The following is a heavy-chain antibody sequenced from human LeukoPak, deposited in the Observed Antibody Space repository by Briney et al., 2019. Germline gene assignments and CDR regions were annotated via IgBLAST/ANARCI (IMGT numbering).Heavy chain of an antibody. CDR1: GFTFSSYW. V-gene: IGHV3-7*03. CDR2: IKQDGSEK. D-gene: IGHD6-19*01. J-gene: IGHJ4*02. Sequence: GGSLRLSCAASGFTFSSYWMSWVRQAPGKGLEWVANIKQDGSEKYYVDSVKGRFTISRDNAKNSLYLQMNSLRAEDTAVYYGARSRIAVAGTISDYWGQGTLVTVSS. CDR3: ARSRIAVAGTISDY.